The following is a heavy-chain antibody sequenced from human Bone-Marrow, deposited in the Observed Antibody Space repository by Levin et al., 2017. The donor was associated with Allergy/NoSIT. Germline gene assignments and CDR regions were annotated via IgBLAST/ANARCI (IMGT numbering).Heavy chain of an antibody. Sequence: GGSLRLSCAASGFTFSRYDMHWVRLGTGKGLEWVSGIGVGGEPYYPVSVKGRFTISREDAKNSLSLQMNSLRAGDTAVYYCARVANYFYMDGWGKGTTVTVS. CDR3: ARVANYFYMDG. J-gene: IGHJ6*03. V-gene: IGHV3-13*04. CDR1: GFTFSRYD. D-gene: IGHD2/OR15-2a*01. CDR2: IGVGGEP.